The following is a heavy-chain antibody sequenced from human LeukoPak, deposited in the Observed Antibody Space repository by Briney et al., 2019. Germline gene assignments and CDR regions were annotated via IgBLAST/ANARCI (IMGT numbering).Heavy chain of an antibody. J-gene: IGHJ3*02. CDR2: IYYSGST. CDR3: ARVINRKGAFDI. Sequence: SETLSLTCTVSGGSISSYYWSWIRQPPGKGLEWIGYIYYSGSTNHNPSLKSRVTISVDTSKNQFSLKLSSVTAADTAVYYCARVINRKGAFDIWGQGTMVTVSS. V-gene: IGHV4-59*01. CDR1: GGSISSYY.